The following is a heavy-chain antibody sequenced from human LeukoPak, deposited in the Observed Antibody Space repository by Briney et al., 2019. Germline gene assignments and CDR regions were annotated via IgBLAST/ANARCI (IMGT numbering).Heavy chain of an antibody. CDR3: ARQGYSSSSGGQVFYGMDV. CDR1: GGSVSSTTYY. J-gene: IGHJ6*02. Sequence: SETLSLTCTVSGGSVSSTTYYWSWIRQPPGKGLEWIASINCGSTYYNPSLKSRVTISVDTSENQFSLKLSSVTAADTAVYYCARQGYSSSSGGQVFYGMDVWGQGTTVTVSS. D-gene: IGHD6-6*01. V-gene: IGHV4-39*01. CDR2: INCGST.